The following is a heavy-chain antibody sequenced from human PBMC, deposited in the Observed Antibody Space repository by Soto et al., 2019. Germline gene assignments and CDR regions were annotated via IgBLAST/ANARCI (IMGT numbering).Heavy chain of an antibody. CDR1: GYTLTELS. CDR2: VSANNGHT. Sequence: ASVKVSCKVSGYTLTELSMHWVRQAPGQGLEWMEWVSANNGHTNYAQNLQGRVSMTTDTSTSTAYMELRGLTFDDTAVYYCARDIESVTAKHFFYYYAMDVWGQGTTVTVSS. CDR3: ARDIESVTAKHFFYYYAMDV. J-gene: IGHJ6*02. D-gene: IGHD2-8*01. V-gene: IGHV1-18*01.